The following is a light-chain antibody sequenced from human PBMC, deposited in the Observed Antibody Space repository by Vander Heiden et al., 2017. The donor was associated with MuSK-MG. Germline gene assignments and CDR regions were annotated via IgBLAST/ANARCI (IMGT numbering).Light chain of an antibody. V-gene: IGKV1-5*03. CDR1: Q. J-gene: IGKJ2*01. Sequence: DIQMTQSPSTLSASVGDRVTITCRASQKPGKAPKSLIYKASSLESGVPSRFSGSGYGTEFTLTISNLQPDDFATYYCQQYKSCSVYTFGQGTKLEIK. CDR2: KAS. CDR3: QQYKSCSVYT.